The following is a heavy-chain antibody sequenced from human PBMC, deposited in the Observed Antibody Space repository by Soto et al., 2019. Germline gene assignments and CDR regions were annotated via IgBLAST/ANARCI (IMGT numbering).Heavy chain of an antibody. V-gene: IGHV4-34*01. J-gene: IGHJ4*02. CDR2: INHSGST. CDR1: GGSFSCYY. D-gene: IGHD3-22*01. Sequence: NPSETLSLTWAVYGGSFSCYYWSWIRQPPGKGLEWIGEINHSGSTNYNPSLKSRVTISVDTSKNQFSLKLSSVTAADTAVYYCASRPVSSGYNLYDYWGQGTLVTVSS. CDR3: ASRPVSSGYNLYDY.